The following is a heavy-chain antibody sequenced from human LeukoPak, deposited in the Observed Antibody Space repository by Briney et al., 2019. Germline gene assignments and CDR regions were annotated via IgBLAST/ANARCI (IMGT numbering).Heavy chain of an antibody. CDR2: ISGSGGST. CDR3: AKVVGSNWYYFDS. J-gene: IGHJ4*02. CDR1: GFTFSSYA. D-gene: IGHD6-13*01. Sequence: GGSLRLSCAASGFTFSSYAMSWVRQAPGKGLECVSVISGSGGSTFYADSVKGRFTISRANSKNTLYLQMNSLRAEDTAVYYRAKVVGSNWYYFDSWGQGTLVTVSS. V-gene: IGHV3-23*01.